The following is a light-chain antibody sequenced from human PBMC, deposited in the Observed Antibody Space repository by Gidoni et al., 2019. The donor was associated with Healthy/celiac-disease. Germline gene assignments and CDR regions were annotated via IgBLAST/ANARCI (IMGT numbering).Light chain of an antibody. CDR3: MQALQTPLT. V-gene: IGKV2-28*01. CDR2: LGS. Sequence: DIVMTQSPLSLPVTPGEPASISCRSSQSLLHSNGYIYLDWYLQKPGQSPQLLIYLGSHRASGVPDRFSGSRSGTDFTLKISRVEAEDVGVYYCMQALQTPLTFGPGTKVDIK. CDR1: QSLLHSNGYIY. J-gene: IGKJ3*01.